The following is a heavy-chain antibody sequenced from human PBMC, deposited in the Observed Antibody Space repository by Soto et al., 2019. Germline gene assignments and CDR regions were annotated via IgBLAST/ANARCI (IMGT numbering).Heavy chain of an antibody. D-gene: IGHD6-19*01. V-gene: IGHV3-30*04. CDR1: GFTFSSYA. CDR2: ISYDGSNK. CDR3: ATLRIAVAGMDYYYGMDV. J-gene: IGHJ6*02. Sequence: GGSLRLSCAASGFTFSSYAMHWVRQAPGKGLEWVAVISYDGSNKYYADSVKGRFTISRDNSKNTLYLQMNSLRAEDTAVYYCATLRIAVAGMDYYYGMDVWGLGTTVTVSS.